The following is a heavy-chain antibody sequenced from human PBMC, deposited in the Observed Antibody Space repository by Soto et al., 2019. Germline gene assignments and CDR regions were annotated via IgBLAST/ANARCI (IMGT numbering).Heavy chain of an antibody. CDR1: GFTLGFFG. CDR2: LSYEGSEE. V-gene: IGHV3-30*03. Sequence: LRLSSAGSGFTLGFFGMHWFRQAPCKGLEWLSVLSYEGSEEYYADSVRGRFTISRDDSKNTLFLQMDSLRVDDTGVYYCALTRRSSLLEVAGPGFEYWGQGTMVTVSS. D-gene: IGHD6-19*01. J-gene: IGHJ4*02. CDR3: ALTRRSSLLEVAGPGFEY.